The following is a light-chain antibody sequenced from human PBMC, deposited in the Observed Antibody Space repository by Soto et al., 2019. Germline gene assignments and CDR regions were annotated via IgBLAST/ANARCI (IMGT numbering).Light chain of an antibody. J-gene: IGLJ2*01. CDR3: SSYAGSNTVL. CDR2: EVT. V-gene: IGLV2-8*01. Sequence: QSALTQPPSASGSPGQSVTISCTGTSSDVGGYLYVSWYQQHPGKAPKLMIFEVTKRPSGVPDRFSGSKSGNPASLTVSGLQAEDEANYYCSSYAGSNTVLFGGGTKLTVL. CDR1: SSDVGGYLY.